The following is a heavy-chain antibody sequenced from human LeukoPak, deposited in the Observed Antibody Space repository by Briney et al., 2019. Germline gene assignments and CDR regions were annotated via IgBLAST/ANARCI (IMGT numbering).Heavy chain of an antibody. V-gene: IGHV4-39*01. CDR3: ARHYYDILTGPEYYFDY. CDR2: IYYSGST. CDR1: GGSISSSSYY. D-gene: IGHD3-9*01. J-gene: IGHJ4*02. Sequence: SETLSLTCTVSGGSISSSSYYWGWIRQPPGKGLEWIGSIYYSGSTYYNPSLKSRVNISVDTSKNQFPLKLSSVTAADTAVYYCARHYYDILTGPEYYFDYWGQGTLVTVSS.